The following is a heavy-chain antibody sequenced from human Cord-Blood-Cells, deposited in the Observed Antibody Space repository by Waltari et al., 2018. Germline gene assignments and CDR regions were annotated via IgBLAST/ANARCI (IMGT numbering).Heavy chain of an antibody. D-gene: IGHD1-26*01. V-gene: IGHV3-23*01. CDR2: SSSSGRST. Sequence: EVQLLESGGGVVQPGGSLRHSCAGSGITFSSYAMSWVRRGPGKGLEWVWASSSSGRSTYYADSAKGRFAIYRDTSKDSLYLQMNSLRAEDTAVYYCAKDGGSPYFDYWGQGTLVTVSS. J-gene: IGHJ4*02. CDR1: GITFSSYA. CDR3: AKDGGSPYFDY.